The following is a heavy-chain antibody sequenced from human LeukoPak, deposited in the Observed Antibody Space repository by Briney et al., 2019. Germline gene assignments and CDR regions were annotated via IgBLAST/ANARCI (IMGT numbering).Heavy chain of an antibody. CDR3: ARERSDYSNLIDY. CDR2: ISSSSNYI. D-gene: IGHD4-11*01. J-gene: IGHJ4*02. CDR1: GFTFSSYS. V-gene: IGHV3-21*01. Sequence: PGGSLRLSCAASGFTFSSYSMNWVHQAPGKGLEWVSSISSSSNYIYYADSVKGRFTISRDNAKNSLYLQMNSLRAEDTAVYYCARERSDYSNLIDYWGQGTLVTVSS.